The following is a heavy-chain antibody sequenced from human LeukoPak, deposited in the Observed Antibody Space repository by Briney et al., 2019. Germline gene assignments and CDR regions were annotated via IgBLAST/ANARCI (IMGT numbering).Heavy chain of an antibody. J-gene: IGHJ4*02. CDR2: INHSGST. V-gene: IGHV4-34*01. Sequence: SEALSLTCAVYGGSFSGYYWSWIRQPPGKGLEWIGEINHSGSTNYNPSLKSRVTISVDTSKNQFSLKLSSVTAADTAVYYCALSGGSGYDIGYYFDYWGQGTLVTVSS. CDR1: GGSFSGYY. D-gene: IGHD5-12*01. CDR3: ALSGGSGYDIGYYFDY.